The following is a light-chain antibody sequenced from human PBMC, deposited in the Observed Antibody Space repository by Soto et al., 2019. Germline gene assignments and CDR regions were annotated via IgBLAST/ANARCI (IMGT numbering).Light chain of an antibody. CDR2: HAS. CDR1: QSVSTK. Sequence: EIVMTQSPVSLSVSPGERATLSCRASQSVSTKLAWYQQKPGQAPRLLIYHASIRAAGIPARFSGSGSGTEFTLTISSLQSEDFAVYHCQQYNNWPPWTFDQGTKVEIK. J-gene: IGKJ1*01. V-gene: IGKV3D-15*01. CDR3: QQYNNWPPWT.